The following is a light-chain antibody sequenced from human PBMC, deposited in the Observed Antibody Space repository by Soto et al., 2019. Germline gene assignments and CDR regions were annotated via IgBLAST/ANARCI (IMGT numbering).Light chain of an antibody. Sequence: DSQMTQSPSTLSASVGDRVTIPCRASQSISSWLAWYQQKPGKAPKLLIYKASSLESGVPSRFSGSGSGTEFTLTISSLQPDDFATYYCQQYNSYPRTFGQGTKVDSK. CDR1: QSISSW. CDR2: KAS. V-gene: IGKV1-5*03. J-gene: IGKJ1*01. CDR3: QQYNSYPRT.